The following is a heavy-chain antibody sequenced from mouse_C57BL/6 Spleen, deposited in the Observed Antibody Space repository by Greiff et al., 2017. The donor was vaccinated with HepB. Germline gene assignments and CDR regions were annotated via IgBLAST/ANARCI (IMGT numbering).Heavy chain of an antibody. CDR2: INPNNGGT. Sequence: EVQLQQSGPELVKPGASVKIPCKASGYTFTDYNMDWVKQSHGKSLEWIGDINPNNGGTIYNQKFKGKATLTVDKSSSTAYMELRSLTSEDTAVYYCARKANLLLQGYFDYWGQGTTLTVSS. D-gene: IGHD1-1*01. CDR1: GYTFTDYN. CDR3: ARKANLLLQGYFDY. V-gene: IGHV1-18*01. J-gene: IGHJ2*01.